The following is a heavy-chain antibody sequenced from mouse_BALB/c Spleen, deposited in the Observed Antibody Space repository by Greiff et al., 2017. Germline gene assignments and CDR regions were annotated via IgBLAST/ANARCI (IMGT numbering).Heavy chain of an antibody. D-gene: IGHD2-4*01. CDR3: ARNRIYYDYAMDY. J-gene: IGHJ4*01. CDR1: GFSLTSYG. CDR2: IWSGGST. Sequence: QVHVKQSGPGLVQPSQSLSITCTVSGFSLTSYGVHWVRQSPGKGLEWLGVIWSGGSTDYNAAFISRLSISKDNSKSQVFFKMNSLQANDTAIYYCARNRIYYDYAMDYWGQGTSVTVSS. V-gene: IGHV2-2*02.